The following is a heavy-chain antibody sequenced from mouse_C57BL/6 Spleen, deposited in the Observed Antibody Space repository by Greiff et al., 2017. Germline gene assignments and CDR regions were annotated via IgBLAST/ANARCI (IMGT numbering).Heavy chain of an antibody. J-gene: IGHJ1*03. V-gene: IGHV5-16*01. CDR3: ARDPGYYGLWYFDV. D-gene: IGHD1-1*01. CDR1: GFTFSDYY. CDR2: INYDGSST. Sequence: DVKLVESEGGLVQPGSSMKLSCTASGFTFSDYYMAWVRQVPEKGLEWVANINYDGSSTYYLDSLKSRFIISRDNAKNILYLQMSSLKSEDTATYYCARDPGYYGLWYFDVWGTGTTVTVSS.